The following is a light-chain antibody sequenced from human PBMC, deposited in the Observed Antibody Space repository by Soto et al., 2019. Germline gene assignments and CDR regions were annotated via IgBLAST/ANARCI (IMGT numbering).Light chain of an antibody. CDR2: DAS. Sequence: EIVLTQSPATLSLSPGERATLSCRASQSISTYLAWYQQKPGQAPRLLIYDASNRAPGITARISGRGSGTDFTLTISRLEPEDFAVYYCQQYGSSLITFGQGTRLEIK. V-gene: IGKV3-11*01. CDR3: QQYGSSLIT. CDR1: QSISTY. J-gene: IGKJ5*01.